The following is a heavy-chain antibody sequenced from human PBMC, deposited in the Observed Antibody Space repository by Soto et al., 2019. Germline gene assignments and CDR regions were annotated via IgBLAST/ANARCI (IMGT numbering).Heavy chain of an antibody. CDR1: GFTFSSYG. CDR2: IWHDGGNK. J-gene: IGHJ4*02. CDR3: ARDGDVNTGFGKDY. D-gene: IGHD3-10*01. V-gene: IGHV3-33*01. Sequence: PGGSLRLSCAASGFTFSSYGMHWVRQAPGKGLEWVAFIWHDGGNKFYAESVKGRFTISRDNSKNTLYLQMTSLSAEDTAMYYCARDGDVNTGFGKDYWGQGT.